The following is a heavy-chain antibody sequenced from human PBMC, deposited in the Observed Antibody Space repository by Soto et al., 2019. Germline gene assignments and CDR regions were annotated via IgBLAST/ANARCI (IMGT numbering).Heavy chain of an antibody. CDR1: GFIFSSYA. V-gene: IGHV3-23*01. D-gene: IGHD3-10*01. CDR2: ISGSGGST. Sequence: GGSLRLSCAASGFIFSSYAMSWVRQAPGKGLEWVSAISGSGGSTYYADSVKGRFTISRDNSKNTLYLQMNSLRAEDTAVYYCARAPRGNYGYPSYFDYWGQGTLVTVSS. CDR3: ARAPRGNYGYPSYFDY. J-gene: IGHJ4*02.